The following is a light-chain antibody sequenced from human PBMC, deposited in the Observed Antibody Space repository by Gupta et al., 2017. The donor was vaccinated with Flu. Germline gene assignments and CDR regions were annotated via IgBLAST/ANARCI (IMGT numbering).Light chain of an antibody. V-gene: IGLV3-10*01. J-gene: IGLJ3*02. CDR3: YSNHPYGHKM. CDR2: EDS. CDR1: ALPRKY. Sequence: PGQTARITCAGDALPRKYVYWYRQKSGQAPVLLIYEDSVRPSGIPGRFFGSSLGTIATLTITGAQVEDEADYYCYSNHPYGHKMFGGGTKLTVL.